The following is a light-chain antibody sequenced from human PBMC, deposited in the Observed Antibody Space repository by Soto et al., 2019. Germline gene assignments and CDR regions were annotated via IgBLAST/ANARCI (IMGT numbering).Light chain of an antibody. CDR1: QGIAPY. J-gene: IGKJ4*01. CDR2: ATS. Sequence: DVQMTQSPSSLSAFVGDRVTITCRASQGIAPYLAWFQQKPGKVPKLLIYATSTLQSGVPSRFSGSGSGTDFTLPISSLQPEDVETYYCQKYNSAPLTFGGGTKVAIK. V-gene: IGKV1-27*01. CDR3: QKYNSAPLT.